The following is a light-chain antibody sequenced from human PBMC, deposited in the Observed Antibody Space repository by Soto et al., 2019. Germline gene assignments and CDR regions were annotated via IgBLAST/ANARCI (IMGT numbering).Light chain of an antibody. V-gene: IGLV4-69*02. CDR1: SGHSSYT. Sequence: QAVVTQSPSASASLGASVKLTCTLSSGHSSYTIAWHQQQPEKGLRYLMTLNSDGSHSKGDGIPDRFSGSSSGAERYLSISSLQSEDEADYYCQTWGTGIEVFGGGTKVTVL. CDR3: QTWGTGIEV. CDR2: LNSDGSH. J-gene: IGLJ3*02.